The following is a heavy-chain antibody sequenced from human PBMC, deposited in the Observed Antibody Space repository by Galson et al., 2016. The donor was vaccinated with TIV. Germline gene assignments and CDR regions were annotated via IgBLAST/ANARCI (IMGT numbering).Heavy chain of an antibody. CDR3: AKNSEWLRWYYFDY. V-gene: IGHV3-23*01. D-gene: IGHD5-12*01. CDR1: GFTFSTYA. J-gene: IGHJ4*02. CDR2: ISGSGGDT. Sequence: SLRLSCAASGFTFSTYAMSWVRQAPEKGLEWVSSISGSGGDTYYADSEKGRFTIARENSKNTVYLQMNILIADDTAFYYCAKNSEWLRWYYFDYWGQGTLVTVSS.